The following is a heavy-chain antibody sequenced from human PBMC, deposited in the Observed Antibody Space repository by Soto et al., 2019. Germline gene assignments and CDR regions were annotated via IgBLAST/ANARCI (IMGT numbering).Heavy chain of an antibody. J-gene: IGHJ4*02. D-gene: IGHD6-19*01. CDR2: ISNSGST. CDR3: ARGSSGWSHCDS. V-gene: IGHV4-59*01. Sequence: QVQLQESGPGLVKPSETLSLTCIVSGDSFSSYYWSWVRQPPGEGLEWIAYISNSGSTNSNPSLKSRVNITLDTSKNQFSLKLTSVTAADTAVYYCARGSSGWSHCDSWGQGTLVTVSS. CDR1: GDSFSSYY.